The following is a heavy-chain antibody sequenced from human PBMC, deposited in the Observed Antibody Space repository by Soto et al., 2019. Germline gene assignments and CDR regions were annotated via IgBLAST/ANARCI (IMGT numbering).Heavy chain of an antibody. CDR1: GYAFTSYA. CDR3: ARDMLVDCDILTGRIYGMDV. Sequence: ASVKVSCKASGYAFTSYAMHWVRQAPGQRLEWMGWINAGNGNTKYSQKFQGRVTITRDTSASTAYMELSSLRSEDTAVYYCARDMLVDCDILTGRIYGMDVWGQGTTVTVSS. V-gene: IGHV1-3*01. D-gene: IGHD3-9*01. J-gene: IGHJ6*02. CDR2: INAGNGNT.